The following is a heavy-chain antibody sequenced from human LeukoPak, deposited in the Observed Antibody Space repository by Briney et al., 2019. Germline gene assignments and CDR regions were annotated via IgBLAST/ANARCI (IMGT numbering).Heavy chain of an antibody. CDR3: ARALGSGSPNWFDP. V-gene: IGHV4-59*01. Sequence: SETLSLTCTVSGGSISNYYWSWIRQPPGKGLEWIGYIYQSGSTDYNPSLKSRVTISVDTSKNQFSLKLSSVTAADTAVYYCARALGSGSPNWFDPWGQGTLVTVSS. CDR1: GGSISNYY. D-gene: IGHD1-26*01. CDR2: IYQSGST. J-gene: IGHJ5*02.